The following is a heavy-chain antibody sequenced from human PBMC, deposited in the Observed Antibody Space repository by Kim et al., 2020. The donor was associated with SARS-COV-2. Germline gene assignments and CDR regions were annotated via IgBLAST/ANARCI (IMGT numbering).Heavy chain of an antibody. D-gene: IGHD2-15*01. J-gene: IGHJ4*02. V-gene: IGHV3-66*01. CDR1: GFTVSSNY. Sequence: GGSLRLSCAASGFTVSSNYMSWVRQAPGKGLEWVSVIYSGGSTYYADSVKGRFTISRDNSKNTLYLQMNSLRAEDTAVYYCARGRSGPVGFSYWGQGTLVTVSS. CDR2: IYSGGST. CDR3: ARGRSGPVGFSY.